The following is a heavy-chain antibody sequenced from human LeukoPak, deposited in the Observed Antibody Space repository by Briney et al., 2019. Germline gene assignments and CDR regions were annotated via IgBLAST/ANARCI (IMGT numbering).Heavy chain of an antibody. CDR3: VKDCCGFDAYSWFDP. D-gene: IGHD2-15*01. V-gene: IGHV3-64D*06. J-gene: IGHJ5*02. CDR2: ISSSGGST. Sequence: PWGSLRLSCSASGFTFSNYARHWVRQAPGKGLEYVSAISSSGGSTYYADSVKGRFTISRDNSKNTLYLQMSRLRPEDTALYYCVKDCCGFDAYSWFDPWGEGTLVTASS. CDR1: GFTFSNYA.